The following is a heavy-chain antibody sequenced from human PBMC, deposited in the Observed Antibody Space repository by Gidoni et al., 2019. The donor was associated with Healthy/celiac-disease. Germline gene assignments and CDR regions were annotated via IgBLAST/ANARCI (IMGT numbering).Heavy chain of an antibody. V-gene: IGHV3-23*04. CDR1: GFTFSSYA. Sequence: EVQLVESGGGLVQPGGSLRLSCAASGFTFSSYAMSWVRQAPGKGLEWVSAISGSGGSTYYADSVKGRFTISRDNSKNTLYLQMNSLRAEDTAVYYCAKDPGYYYDSSGYYDYWGQGTLVTVSS. CDR2: ISGSGGST. CDR3: AKDPGYYYDSSGYYDY. J-gene: IGHJ4*02. D-gene: IGHD3-22*01.